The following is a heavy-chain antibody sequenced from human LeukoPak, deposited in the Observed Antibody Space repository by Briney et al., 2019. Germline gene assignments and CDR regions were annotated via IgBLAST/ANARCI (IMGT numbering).Heavy chain of an antibody. J-gene: IGHJ4*02. D-gene: IGHD1-7*01. CDR3: ARAHNWKYGTFEH. CDR2: ISSSSSTI. Sequence: GGSLRLSCAASGFTFSSYSMNWVRQAPGKGLEWVSYISSSSSTIYYAGSVKGRFTISRDNAKNSLYLQMNSLRAEDTALYYCARAHNWKYGTFEHWGQGTLVTVSS. V-gene: IGHV3-48*01. CDR1: GFTFSSYS.